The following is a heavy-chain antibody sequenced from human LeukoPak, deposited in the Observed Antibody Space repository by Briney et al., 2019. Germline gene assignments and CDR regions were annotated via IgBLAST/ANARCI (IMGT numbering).Heavy chain of an antibody. J-gene: IGHJ3*02. V-gene: IGHV1-46*01. Sequence: GASVKVSCKASGYTFTSYYMHWVRQAPGQGLERMGIVNPSGGSTSYAQKFQGRVTMTRDTSTSTVYMELSSLRSEDTAVYSCARGATDAFDIWGQGTMVTVSS. CDR3: ARGATDAFDI. D-gene: IGHD1-26*01. CDR2: VNPSGGST. CDR1: GYTFTSYY.